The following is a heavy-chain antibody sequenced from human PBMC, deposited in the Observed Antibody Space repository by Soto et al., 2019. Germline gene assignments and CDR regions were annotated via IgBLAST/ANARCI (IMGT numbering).Heavy chain of an antibody. V-gene: IGHV4-34*01. CDR1: GGFLSESY. CDR3: VRIRYQLPSSVLWLDP. D-gene: IGHD3-16*01. Sequence: SETLSLTCAVYGGFLSESYWTWIRQPPGKGLEWIGEINHVGGTNYNPSLKSRVTMSVDTSQNQFSLRLISVTAADTAMYICVRIRYQLPSSVLWLDPWGQGTPVTV. CDR2: INHVGGT. J-gene: IGHJ5*02.